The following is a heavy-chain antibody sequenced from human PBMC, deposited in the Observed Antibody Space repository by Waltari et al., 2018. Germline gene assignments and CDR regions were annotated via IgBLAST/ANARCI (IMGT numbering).Heavy chain of an antibody. J-gene: IGHJ4*02. D-gene: IGHD7-27*01. V-gene: IGHV4-39*01. CDR1: DGSISSRSYY. CDR2: LYYTGST. CDR3: TRQELGRLY. Sequence: QLQLQESGPGLVKPSETLSLTCTVSDGSISSRSYYWGWIRQPPGKGLEWIGSLYYTGSTYYNTSLKSRVSISIDTSKNQFSLKLSSVTAADTAVYYCTRQELGRLYWGQGTLVTVSS.